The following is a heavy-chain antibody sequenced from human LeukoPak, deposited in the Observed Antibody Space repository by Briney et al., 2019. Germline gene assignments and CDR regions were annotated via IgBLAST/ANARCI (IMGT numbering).Heavy chain of an antibody. V-gene: IGHV1-18*01. J-gene: IGHJ4*02. CDR2: ISAYNGNT. CDR1: GYTFTSYA. Sequence: ASVNVSCKASGYTFTSYAISWVRQAPGQGLEWMGWISAYNGNTNYAQKLQGRVTMTTDTSTSTAYMELRSLRSDDTAVYYCARVKPLTWELLSWAFDYWGQGTLVTVSS. CDR3: ARVKPLTWELLSWAFDY. D-gene: IGHD1-26*01.